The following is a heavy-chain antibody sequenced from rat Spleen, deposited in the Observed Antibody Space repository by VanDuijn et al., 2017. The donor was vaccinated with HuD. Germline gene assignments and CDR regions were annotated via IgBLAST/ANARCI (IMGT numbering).Heavy chain of an antibody. CDR1: GYSITSSYR. Sequence: EVQLQESGPGLVKPSQSLSLTCSVTGYSITSSYRWNWIRKFPGNKLEWMGYINSAGSTNYNPSLKSRISITRDTSKDQFFLEVNSIATEDKANYYCASWDCVHYFIPVAHWGKGTLVTVSS. J-gene: IGHJ3*01. CDR3: ASWDCVHYFIPVAH. CDR2: INSAGST. V-gene: IGHV3-3*01. D-gene: IGHD1-1*01.